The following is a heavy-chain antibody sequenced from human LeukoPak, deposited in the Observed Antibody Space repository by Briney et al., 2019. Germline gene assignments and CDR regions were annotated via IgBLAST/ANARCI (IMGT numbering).Heavy chain of an antibody. D-gene: IGHD3-16*01. CDR3: ARRLATQPVILRLGELNSLPFDP. V-gene: IGHV1-2*06. J-gene: IGHJ5*02. CDR2: INPNSGGT. CDR1: GYTFTGYY. Sequence: ASVKVSCKASGYTFTGYYMHWVRQAPGQGLEWMGRINPNSGGTNYAQKFQGRVTMTRDTSISTAYMELSSLRSEDTAVYYCARRLATQPVILRLGELNSLPFDPWGQGTLVTVSS.